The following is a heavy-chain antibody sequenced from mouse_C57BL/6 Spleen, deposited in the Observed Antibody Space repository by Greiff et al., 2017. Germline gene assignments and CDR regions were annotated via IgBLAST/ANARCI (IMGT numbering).Heavy chain of an antibody. V-gene: IGHV1-74*01. CDR2: IHPSDSDT. CDR1: GYTFTSYW. D-gene: IGHD2-5*01. J-gene: IGHJ1*03. Sequence: QVQLQQPGAELVKPGASVKVSCKASGYTFTSYWMHWVKQRPGQGLEWIGRIHPSDSDTNYNQKFKGKATLTVDKSSSTAYMQLSSLTSEDSAVYYCAMDYYSNPYWYFDVWGTGTTVTVSS. CDR3: AMDYYSNPYWYFDV.